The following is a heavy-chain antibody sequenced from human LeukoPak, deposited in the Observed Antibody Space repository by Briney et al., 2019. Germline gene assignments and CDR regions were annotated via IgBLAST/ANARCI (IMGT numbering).Heavy chain of an antibody. V-gene: IGHV3-9*01. CDR1: GFTFDDYA. D-gene: IGHD3-9*01. CDR2: ISWNSGSI. CDR3: AKDIGYDNLTTGGNFDY. J-gene: IGHJ4*02. Sequence: GRSLRLSCAASGFTFDDYAMHWVRQAPGKGLEWVSGISWNSGSIGYADSVKGRFTISRDNAKNSLYLQMNSLRAEDTALYYCAKDIGYDNLTTGGNFDYWGQGTLVTVSS.